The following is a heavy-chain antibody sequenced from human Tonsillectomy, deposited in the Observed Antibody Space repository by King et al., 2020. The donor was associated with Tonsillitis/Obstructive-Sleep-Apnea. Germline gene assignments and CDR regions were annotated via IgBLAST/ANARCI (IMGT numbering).Heavy chain of an antibody. J-gene: IGHJ5*02. D-gene: IGHD1-26*01. V-gene: IGHV1-2*02. CDR3: ARALVGATRGDSWFDP. Sequence: QLVQSGAEVKKPGASVKVSCKASGYTFTGYYMHWVRQAPGQGLEWMGWINPNSGGTNYAQKFQGRVTMTRDTSISTAYMELSRLRSDDTAVYYCARALVGATRGDSWFDPWGQGTLVTVSS. CDR2: INPNSGGT. CDR1: GYTFTGYY.